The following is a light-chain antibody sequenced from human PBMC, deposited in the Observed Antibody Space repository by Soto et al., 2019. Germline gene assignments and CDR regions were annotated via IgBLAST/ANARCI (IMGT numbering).Light chain of an antibody. CDR1: QNIDRR. Sequence: DIQMTQSPSTLSASVGDRVTITCRASQNIDRRLAWYQQKPGKAPNLLIYDASSLESGVPARFSGGGSGTEFTLTISSLQPDDFSTFYCQQYNNYSWTFGQGTKVEIK. V-gene: IGKV1-5*01. J-gene: IGKJ1*01. CDR3: QQYNNYSWT. CDR2: DAS.